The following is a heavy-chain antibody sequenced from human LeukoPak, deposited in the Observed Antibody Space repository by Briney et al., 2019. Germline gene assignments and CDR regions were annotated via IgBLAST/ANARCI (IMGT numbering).Heavy chain of an antibody. CDR1: GFTFSSYE. D-gene: IGHD4-23*01. Sequence: LPGGSLRLSCAASGFTFSSYEMNWVRQAPGKGLEWVSYISSSGSTIYYADSVKGRFTISRDNSKNTLYLQMNSLRAEDTAVYYCARDKPLGGGNSGVVDAFDIWGQGTMVTVSS. V-gene: IGHV3-48*03. CDR3: ARDKPLGGGNSGVVDAFDI. CDR2: ISSSGSTI. J-gene: IGHJ3*02.